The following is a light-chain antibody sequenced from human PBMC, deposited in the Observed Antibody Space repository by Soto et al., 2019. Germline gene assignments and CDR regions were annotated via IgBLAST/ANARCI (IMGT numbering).Light chain of an antibody. CDR3: QQYGSSPVT. Sequence: EIVLTQSPGTLSLSPGEGATLSCRASQSVTSNYLAWYQQKVGQAPRLLMYGASIRVTGIPDRFSGSGFGTVFTLTISRLEPEDCAVYYCQQYGSSPVTFGQGTRLEIK. V-gene: IGKV3-20*01. J-gene: IGKJ5*01. CDR2: GAS. CDR1: QSVTSNY.